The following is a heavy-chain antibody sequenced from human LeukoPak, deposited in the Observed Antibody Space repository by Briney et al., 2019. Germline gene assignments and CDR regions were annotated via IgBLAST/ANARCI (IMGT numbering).Heavy chain of an antibody. Sequence: GGSLRLSCAASGVTVSSNYMSWVRQAPGKGPEWVSVIYSGGSTYYADSVKGRFTISRDNSKNTLYLQMNSLRAEDTAVYYCARDEYCGGDCYSDWGQGTLVTVSS. CDR3: ARDEYCGGDCYSD. CDR1: GVTVSSNY. J-gene: IGHJ4*02. D-gene: IGHD2-21*02. CDR2: IYSGGST. V-gene: IGHV3-53*01.